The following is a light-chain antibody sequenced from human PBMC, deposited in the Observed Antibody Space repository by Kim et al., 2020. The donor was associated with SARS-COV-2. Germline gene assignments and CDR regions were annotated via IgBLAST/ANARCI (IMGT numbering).Light chain of an antibody. V-gene: IGKV1-27*01. CDR1: KAIVTF. Sequence: SRERKAIVTFLACYRRKQGKRPKVLIYVASTLQSGVPSRFGGIGSGTDFTPTISSLHPEDVETYSCQRYNSAPWTLGQGTKGEIK. J-gene: IGKJ1*01. CDR3: QRYNSAPWT. CDR2: VAS.